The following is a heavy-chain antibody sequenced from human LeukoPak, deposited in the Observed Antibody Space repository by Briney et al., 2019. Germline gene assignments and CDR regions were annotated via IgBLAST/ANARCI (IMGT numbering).Heavy chain of an antibody. D-gene: IGHD2-21*01. CDR2: INHSGST. V-gene: IGHV4-34*01. Sequence: SETLSLTCSVSGGSINEYYCSWIRQPPGKGLEWIGEINHSGSTNYNPSLKSRVTISVDTSKNQFSLKLSSVTAADTAVYYCAGYYGGYWGQGTLVTVSS. J-gene: IGHJ4*02. CDR3: AGYYGGY. CDR1: GGSINEYY.